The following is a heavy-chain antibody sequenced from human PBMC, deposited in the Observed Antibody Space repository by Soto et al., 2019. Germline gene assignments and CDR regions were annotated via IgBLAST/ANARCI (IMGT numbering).Heavy chain of an antibody. CDR1: GVSFCRCW. V-gene: IGHV3-7*01. D-gene: IGHD4-17*01. CDR2: IKQDGSEK. J-gene: IGHJ4*02. CDR3: AKASKVLSTTGIDY. Sequence: GGVRRVARGDCGVSFCRCWMSWVRQAPGKGGEWVANIKQDGSEKYYADSVKGRFTISRDNSKNTLYLQMNSLRAEDTAVYYCAKASKVLSTTGIDYWGQGTLVTVSS.